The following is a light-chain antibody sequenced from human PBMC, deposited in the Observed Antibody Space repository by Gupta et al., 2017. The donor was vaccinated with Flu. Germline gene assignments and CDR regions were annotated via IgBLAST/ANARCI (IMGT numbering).Light chain of an antibody. J-gene: IGKJ5*01. CDR3: QKLNAYPIT. CDR1: QDIGNY. CDR2: GAS. V-gene: IGKV1-9*01. Sequence: GDRVTITCRASQDIGNYLAWYQQKVGRAPKLLIYGASTLQSGVPSRFSGSGSGTEFTLTIGSLQPEDFATYYCQKLNAYPITFGQGTRLEIK.